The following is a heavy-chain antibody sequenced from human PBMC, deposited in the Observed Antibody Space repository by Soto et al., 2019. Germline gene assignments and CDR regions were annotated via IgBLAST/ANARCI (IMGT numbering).Heavy chain of an antibody. CDR2: ISLDGSNA. V-gene: IGHV3-30*18. J-gene: IGHJ3*02. CDR3: AKGGYYSLFDI. D-gene: IGHD2-15*01. CDR1: GFTFGSYG. Sequence: QVQLVESGGGVVQPGRSLRLSCAASGFTFGSYGMHWVRQAPGKGLEWVAVISLDGSNAYYTDSVKGRFTISRDNSRDTLYLQMNRLRGDDTAVYYCAKGGYYSLFDIWGQGTMVTVSA.